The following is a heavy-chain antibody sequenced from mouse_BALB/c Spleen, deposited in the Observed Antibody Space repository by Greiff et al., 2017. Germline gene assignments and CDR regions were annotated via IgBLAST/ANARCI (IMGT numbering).Heavy chain of an antibody. Sequence: EVMLVESGGGLVQPGGSRKLSCAASGFTFSSFGMHWVRPAPEKGLEWVAYISSGSSTIYYADTVKGRFTISRDNPKNTLFLQMTSLRSEDTAMYYCARRGDGFYFDYWGQGTTLTVSS. CDR1: GFTFSSFG. V-gene: IGHV5-17*02. CDR3: ARRGDGFYFDY. D-gene: IGHD2-3*01. CDR2: ISSGSSTI. J-gene: IGHJ2*01.